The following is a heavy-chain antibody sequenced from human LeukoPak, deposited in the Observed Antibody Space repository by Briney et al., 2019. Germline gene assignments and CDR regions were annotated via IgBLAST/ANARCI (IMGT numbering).Heavy chain of an antibody. D-gene: IGHD4-11*01. CDR3: AKDAQSGFDYSNSLEH. Sequence: GRSLRLSCEASGFTFSHYGMHWVRQAPGKGLEWVAVIWSDGTNQYYADSVKGRFTISRDNFKNLVSLQMNRLRAEDTAVYYCAKDAQSGFDYSNSLEHWGQGSLVTVSS. J-gene: IGHJ4*02. CDR2: IWSDGTNQ. V-gene: IGHV3-33*03. CDR1: GFTFSHYG.